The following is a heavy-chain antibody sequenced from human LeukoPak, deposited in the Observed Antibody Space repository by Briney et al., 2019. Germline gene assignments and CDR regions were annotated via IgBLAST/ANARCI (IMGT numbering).Heavy chain of an antibody. J-gene: IGHJ4*02. CDR1: GYSFTSYW. CDR2: IYPGDSDT. Sequence: GESLKISCKGSGYSFTSYWLGWVRQMPGKGLEWMGIIYPGDSDTRYSPSFQGQVTISADKSISTAYLQWSSLKASDTAMYYCAILRYDSSGPNDYWGQGTLVTVSS. CDR3: AILRYDSSGPNDY. D-gene: IGHD3-22*01. V-gene: IGHV5-51*01.